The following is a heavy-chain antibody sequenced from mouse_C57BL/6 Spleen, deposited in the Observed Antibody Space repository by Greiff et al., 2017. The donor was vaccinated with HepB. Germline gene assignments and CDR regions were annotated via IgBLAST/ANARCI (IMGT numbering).Heavy chain of an antibody. D-gene: IGHD1-1*01. CDR1: GFTFSDYY. Sequence: DVMLVESGGGLVQPGGSLKLSCAASGFTFSDYYMYWVRQTPEKRLEWVAYISNGGGSTYYPDTVKGRFTISRDNAKNTLYLQMSRLKSEDTAMYYCASQITTVVDWYFDVWGTGTTVTVSS. V-gene: IGHV5-12*01. J-gene: IGHJ1*03. CDR3: ASQITTVVDWYFDV. CDR2: ISNGGGST.